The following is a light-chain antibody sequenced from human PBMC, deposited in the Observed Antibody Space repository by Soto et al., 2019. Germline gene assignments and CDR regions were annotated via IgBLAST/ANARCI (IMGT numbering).Light chain of an antibody. CDR2: RNN. J-gene: IGLJ1*01. Sequence: QSVLTQPPSASGTPGQRVTISCSGSSSNIGGYYVSWYQQLPGTAPKVLIYRNNQRPSGVPDRFSGSKSGTSASLAISGLRFDDEADYYCAAWDDSLSGYVFGTGTKLTVL. V-gene: IGLV1-47*01. CDR3: AAWDDSLSGYV. CDR1: SSNIGGYY.